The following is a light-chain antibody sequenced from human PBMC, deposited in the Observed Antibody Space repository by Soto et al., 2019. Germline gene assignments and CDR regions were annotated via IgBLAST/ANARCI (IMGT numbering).Light chain of an antibody. J-gene: IGKJ1*01. CDR2: DVA. Sequence: VLTQSPCTVSLTPGERATLSCRASQTVSNNSLAWYVLKPGQAPTLLIYDVATRATGSPDRFSGGGSRTNFTLTINRLEPEDSAVYHCHQSGISPWTFGHGTKVDTK. CDR1: QTVSNNS. CDR3: HQSGISPWT. V-gene: IGKV3-20*01.